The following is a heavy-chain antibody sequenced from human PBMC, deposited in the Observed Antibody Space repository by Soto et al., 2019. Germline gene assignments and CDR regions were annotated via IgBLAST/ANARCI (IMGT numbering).Heavy chain of an antibody. V-gene: IGHV3-21*06. J-gene: IGHJ5*02. CDR1: GFTFSSYS. CDR3: ASSEDYYGSGIS. Sequence: GGSLRLSCAASGFTFSSYSMNWVRQAPGKGLEWVSSISSSSSYIYYADSVKGRFTISRDNAKNSLYLQMNSLRAEDTAVYYCASSEDYYGSGISWGQGTLVTVSS. D-gene: IGHD3-10*01. CDR2: ISSSSSYI.